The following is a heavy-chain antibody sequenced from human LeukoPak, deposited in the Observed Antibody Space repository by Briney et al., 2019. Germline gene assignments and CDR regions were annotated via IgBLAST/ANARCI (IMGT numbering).Heavy chain of an antibody. D-gene: IGHD3-10*01. CDR1: GYTFTSYG. Sequence: ASVKVSFKASGYTFTSYGISWVRQAPGQGGEGMGWISAYNGNTNYAQKLQGRVTMTTDTSTSTAYMELRSLRSDDTAVYYCAVDYGSGSYYNPLDYWGQGTLVTVSS. J-gene: IGHJ4*02. CDR2: ISAYNGNT. CDR3: AVDYGSGSYYNPLDY. V-gene: IGHV1-18*01.